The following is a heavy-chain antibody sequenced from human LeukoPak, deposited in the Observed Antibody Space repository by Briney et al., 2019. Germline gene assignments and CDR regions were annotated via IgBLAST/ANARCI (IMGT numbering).Heavy chain of an antibody. CDR2: ISPNSGGT. V-gene: IGHV1-2*02. J-gene: IGHJ6*03. CDR1: GYTFTGYY. CDR3: ARCGYSSGWYYYYYYMDV. Sequence: ASVKVSCKASGYTFTGYYMHWVRQAPGQGLEWMGWISPNSGGTNYAQQFQGRVTMTRDMSTSTVYMELSSLRSEDTAVYYCARCGYSSGWYYYYYYMDVWGKGTTVTVSS. D-gene: IGHD6-19*01.